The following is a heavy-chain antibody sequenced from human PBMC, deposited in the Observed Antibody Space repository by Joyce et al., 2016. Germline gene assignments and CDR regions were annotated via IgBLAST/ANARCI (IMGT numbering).Heavy chain of an antibody. CDR2: FSPNNGDT. CDR3: ARDDHCNSGCYVGWFDP. D-gene: IGHD2/OR15-2a*01. CDR1: GYTFTGHY. J-gene: IGHJ5*02. V-gene: IGHV1-2*02. Sequence: QVQLVQSGAEVKKPGASVKVSCKASGYTFTGHYMHWVRQAPGQGLEWMGWFSPNNGDTNYAKKFQGRVTMTRDTSISAAYMELSRLRPDDTAVYYCARDDHCNSGCYVGWFDPWGQGTLVTVSS.